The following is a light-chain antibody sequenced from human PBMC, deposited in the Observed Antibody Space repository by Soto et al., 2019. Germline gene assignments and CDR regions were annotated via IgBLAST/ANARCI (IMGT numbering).Light chain of an antibody. J-gene: IGLJ1*01. CDR3: QSYDSSLSGYV. Sequence: QSVLTQPPSVSAAPGQKVTISCTGSSSSIGAGYDVHWYQQLPGTAPKLLIYANTNRPSGVPGRFSGSKSGTSASLAITGLQAEDEADYYCQSYDSSLSGYVFGTGTKSPS. CDR2: ANT. V-gene: IGLV1-40*01. CDR1: SSSIGAGYD.